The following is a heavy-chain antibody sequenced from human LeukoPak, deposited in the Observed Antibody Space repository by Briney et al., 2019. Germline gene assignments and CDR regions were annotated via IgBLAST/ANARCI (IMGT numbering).Heavy chain of an antibody. CDR3: ARLIVVIPKKNDNHYYYGMDV. CDR1: GGSTSSGSHS. CDR2: IYHNGST. J-gene: IGHJ6*04. D-gene: IGHD2-2*01. Sequence: SSQTLSLTCAVSGGSTSSGSHSWSWIRQPPGKGLECIGFIYHNGSTYHNPSLKSRVTISVDRSKNQFSLRLSSVTAADTAVYYCARLIVVIPKKNDNHYYYGMDVWGKGTTVTVSS. V-gene: IGHV4-30-2*01.